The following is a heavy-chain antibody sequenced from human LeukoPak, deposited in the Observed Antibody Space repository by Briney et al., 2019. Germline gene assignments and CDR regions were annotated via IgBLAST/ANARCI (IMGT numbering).Heavy chain of an antibody. CDR2: ISYGDGGT. J-gene: IGHJ4*02. Sequence: HAGGSLRLSCETSGFTFSNYAVSWARQAPGRGLEWVSGISYGDGGTYYADSVKGRFTISRDNSKNTLYLQMNSLRAEDTAVYYCAKDPTSGMFDYWGQGTLVTVSS. CDR3: AKDPTSGMFDY. D-gene: IGHD1-26*01. V-gene: IGHV3-23*01. CDR1: GFTFSNYA.